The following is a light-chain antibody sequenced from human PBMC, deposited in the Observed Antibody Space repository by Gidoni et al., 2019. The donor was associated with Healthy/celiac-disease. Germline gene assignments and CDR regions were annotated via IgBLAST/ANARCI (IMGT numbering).Light chain of an antibody. V-gene: IGLV5-37*01. CDR3: MIWPSNGGV. Sequence: QPVLTQPPSSSASPGESARLTCTLPSDINVGSYNIYWYQQKPGSTPRYLLYYYSDSDKGQGSGVPSRFSGSKDASANTGILLISGLQSEDEADYYCMIWPSNGGVFGTGTKVTVL. CDR2: YYSDSDK. J-gene: IGLJ1*01. CDR1: SDINVGSYN.